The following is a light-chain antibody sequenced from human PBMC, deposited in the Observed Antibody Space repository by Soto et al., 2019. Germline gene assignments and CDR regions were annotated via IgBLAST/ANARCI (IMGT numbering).Light chain of an antibody. CDR1: QSVSSN. CDR2: GAS. Sequence: EIVMTQSPATLSVSPGERATLSCRASQSVSSNLAWYQQKPGQAPRLLIYGASTRATGITARFSGSGSGPEFTLTISSLQSEDFAVYYCQQYNNWPPRGTFGQGTKVEIK. J-gene: IGKJ1*01. CDR3: QQYNNWPPRGT. V-gene: IGKV3-15*01.